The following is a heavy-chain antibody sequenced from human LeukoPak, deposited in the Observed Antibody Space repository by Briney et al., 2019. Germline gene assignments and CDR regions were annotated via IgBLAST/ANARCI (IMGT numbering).Heavy chain of an antibody. J-gene: IGHJ4*02. CDR1: GGTFSSYA. D-gene: IGHD3-10*01. CDR2: IIPIFTTA. CDR3: AGVGGSGSYTSHYFDY. Sequence: GASVKVSCKASGGTFSSYAISWVRQAPGQGLEWMGGIIPIFTTANHAQKFQGRVTITADESTSTAYMELSSLRSEDTAVYYCAGVGGSGSYTSHYFDYWGQGTLVTVSS. V-gene: IGHV1-69*13.